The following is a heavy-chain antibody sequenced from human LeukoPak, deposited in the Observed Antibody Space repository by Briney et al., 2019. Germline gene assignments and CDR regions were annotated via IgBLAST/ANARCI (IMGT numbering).Heavy chain of an antibody. V-gene: IGHV4-39*07. J-gene: IGHJ5*02. Sequence: SETLSLTCTVSGGSISSYYWGWIRQPPGKGLEWIGSIYYSWTTNYNPSLESRVTISVDTSKNQFSLKLASVTAADTAIYYCAKGAGGFSYYNWFDPWGQGTLVTVSS. CDR1: GGSISSYY. CDR3: AKGAGGFSYYNWFDP. CDR2: IYYSWTT. D-gene: IGHD5-18*01.